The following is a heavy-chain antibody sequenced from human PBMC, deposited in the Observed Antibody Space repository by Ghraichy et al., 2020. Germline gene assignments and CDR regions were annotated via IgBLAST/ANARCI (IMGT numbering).Heavy chain of an antibody. CDR3: ASLRAGYCSSATCYGLYYFDH. D-gene: IGHD2-2*01. J-gene: IGHJ4*02. CDR2: IFPIFETA. V-gene: IGHV1-69*01. Sequence: SSVKVSCKASGGTFSSYAISWVRQAPGQGLAWVGGIFPIFETATYAQSFEGRVTLTADESTSTAYMELSSLRSEDTAVYYCASLRAGYCSSATCYGLYYFDHWGQGTLVTVFS. CDR1: GGTFSSYA.